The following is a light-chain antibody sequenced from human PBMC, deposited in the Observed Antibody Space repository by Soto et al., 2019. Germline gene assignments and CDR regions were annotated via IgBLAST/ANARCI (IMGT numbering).Light chain of an antibody. J-gene: IGLJ1*01. V-gene: IGLV2-14*01. CDR3: SSYTGNSLDV. CDR1: SSDVGGYNY. Sequence: QSALTQPASVSGSPGQSITISCTGTSSDVGGYNYVSWYQQHPGKAPKLMIYEVSNRPSGVSNRFSGSKSGNTASLTISGLQAEDEADYYCSSYTGNSLDVFGTGTKLTVL. CDR2: EVS.